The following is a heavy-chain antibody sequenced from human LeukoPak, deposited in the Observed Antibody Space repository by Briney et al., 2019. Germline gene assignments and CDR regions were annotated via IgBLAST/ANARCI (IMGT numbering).Heavy chain of an antibody. V-gene: IGHV3-21*01. CDR2: ISSSSSYI. CDR1: GFTFSSYS. J-gene: IGHJ4*02. CDR3: ASYSYDSSGYMVRY. D-gene: IGHD3-22*01. Sequence: PGGSLRLSCAASGFTFSSYSMNWVRQAPGKGPEWVSSISSSSSYIYYADSVKGRFTISRDNAKNSLYLQMNSLRAEDTAVYYCASYSYDSSGYMVRYWGQGTLVTVSS.